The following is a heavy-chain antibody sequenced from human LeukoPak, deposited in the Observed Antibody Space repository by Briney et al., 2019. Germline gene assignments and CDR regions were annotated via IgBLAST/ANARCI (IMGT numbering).Heavy chain of an antibody. J-gene: IGHJ5*02. D-gene: IGHD6-13*01. CDR3: AKDPGSSRYGSSWFDP. Sequence: GGSLGLSCAASGFTFSSYAMSWVRQAPGKGLEWVSAISGSGGSTYYADAVKGRFTISRDNSKNTLYLQMNSLRAEDTAVYYCAKDPGSSRYGSSWFDPWGQGTLVTVSS. CDR1: GFTFSSYA. V-gene: IGHV3-23*01. CDR2: ISGSGGST.